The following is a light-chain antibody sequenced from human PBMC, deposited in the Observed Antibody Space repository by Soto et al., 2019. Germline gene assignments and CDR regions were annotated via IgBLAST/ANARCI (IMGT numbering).Light chain of an antibody. J-gene: IGKJ3*01. CDR2: AAS. Sequence: DIQLTQSPSLLSASVGDRVTITCRASQDISSYLAWYQHKPGKAPKLLIYAASILQSGVPSRFSGSGSGTAFTLTVSSLQPEDYATYYCQQVNSYPPPFAPVTKVDIK. V-gene: IGKV1-9*01. CDR3: QQVNSYPPP. CDR1: QDISSY.